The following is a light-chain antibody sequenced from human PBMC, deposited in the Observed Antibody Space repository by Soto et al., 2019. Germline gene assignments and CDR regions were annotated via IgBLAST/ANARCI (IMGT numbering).Light chain of an antibody. CDR3: QQFNSSPFT. CDR2: TVS. CDR1: QDIRSS. V-gene: IGKV1-9*01. Sequence: DLQLTQSPSFLSASVGDRLTITCRASQDIRSSLAWYQQKPGKAPNLLIYTVSTLQSGVPSRFSGSRSGTEFTLTISCLQPEDFSTYYCQQFNSSPFTFGGGTKVEI. J-gene: IGKJ4*01.